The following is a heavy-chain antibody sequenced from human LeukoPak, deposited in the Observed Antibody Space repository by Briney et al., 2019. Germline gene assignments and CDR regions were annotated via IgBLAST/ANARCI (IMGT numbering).Heavy chain of an antibody. CDR2: IYYSGST. CDR1: GGSISSYY. Sequence: SETLSLTCTVSGGSISSYYWSWIRQPPGTGLEWIGYIYYSGSTNYNPSLKSRVTISVDTSKNQFSLKLSPVTAADTAVYYCARGEYTYGFDYWGQGTLVTVSS. J-gene: IGHJ4*02. D-gene: IGHD5-18*01. V-gene: IGHV4-59*01. CDR3: ARGEYTYGFDY.